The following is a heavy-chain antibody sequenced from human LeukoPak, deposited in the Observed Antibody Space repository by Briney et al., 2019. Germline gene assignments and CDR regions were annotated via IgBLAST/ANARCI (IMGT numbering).Heavy chain of an antibody. CDR1: GATFSSYA. V-gene: IGHV1-69*06. D-gene: IGHD1-1*01. Sequence: GASVKVSCKASGATFSSYAVSWVRQAPGQGLEWMGGIIPIFGTANYAQKFQGRVTITADKSTSTAYMELSSLRSEDTAVYYCARESGTTGISPFDYWGQGTLVTVSS. J-gene: IGHJ4*02. CDR3: ARESGTTGISPFDY. CDR2: IIPIFGTA.